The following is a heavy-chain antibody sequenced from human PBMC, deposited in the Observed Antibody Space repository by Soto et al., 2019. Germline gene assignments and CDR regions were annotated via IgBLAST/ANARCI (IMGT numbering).Heavy chain of an antibody. CDR3: ASSSGWPSPFDY. D-gene: IGHD6-19*01. Sequence: GGSLRLSWTASGLTVSTDYMSCGRQAPGKGLEWVSVIYRCDNTYYADSVKGRFTISRDNSKNTLYLQMNSRRAADTAVYYCASSSGWPSPFDYWGQGPLVTVSS. CDR1: GLTVSTDY. CDR2: IYRCDNT. J-gene: IGHJ4*02. V-gene: IGHV3-53*01.